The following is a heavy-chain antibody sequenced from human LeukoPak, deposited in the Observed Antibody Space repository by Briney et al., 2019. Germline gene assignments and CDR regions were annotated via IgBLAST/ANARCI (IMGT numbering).Heavy chain of an antibody. CDR3: AMGLEYSSPSVEGMDYYYYYMDV. CDR1: GGAISRGGYY. J-gene: IGHJ6*03. CDR2: IYHSGST. D-gene: IGHD6-6*01. Sequence: SQTLSLTCTVSGGAISRGGYYWSWIPQHPGKGLVWIWYIYHSGSTYYNPSLKSRVTISVDTSKNQFSLKLSSVTAADTAVYYCAMGLEYSSPSVEGMDYYYYYMDVWGKGTTVNVSS. V-gene: IGHV4-31*03.